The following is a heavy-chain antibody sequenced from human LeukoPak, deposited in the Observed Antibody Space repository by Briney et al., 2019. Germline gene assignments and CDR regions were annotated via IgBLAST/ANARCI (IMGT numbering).Heavy chain of an antibody. J-gene: IGHJ4*02. D-gene: IGHD5-12*01. CDR1: GFTFSSYW. Sequence: GGSLRPSCAASGFTFSSYWMSWVRQAPGKGLEWVANIKEDGSAKYYVDSVKGRFTISRDNAKNSLYLQMNNLSAEDTAVYYCVRDSPGYGAYDFDWGQGTLVTVSS. CDR2: IKEDGSAK. CDR3: VRDSPGYGAYDFD. V-gene: IGHV3-7*01.